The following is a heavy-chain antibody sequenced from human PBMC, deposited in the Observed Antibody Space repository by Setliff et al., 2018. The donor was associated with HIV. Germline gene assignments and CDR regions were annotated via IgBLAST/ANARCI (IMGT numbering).Heavy chain of an antibody. J-gene: IGHJ4*02. Sequence: SETLSLTCTVSGGSISSYYWSWIRQPPGKGLEWIGYIYTSGSTNYNPSLKSRGTISVDTSKNQFSLKLSSVTAADTAVYYCARGLSFYDPGGFDYWGQGTLVTVSS. V-gene: IGHV4-4*09. CDR2: IYTSGST. D-gene: IGHD3-22*01. CDR3: ARGLSFYDPGGFDY. CDR1: GGSISSYY.